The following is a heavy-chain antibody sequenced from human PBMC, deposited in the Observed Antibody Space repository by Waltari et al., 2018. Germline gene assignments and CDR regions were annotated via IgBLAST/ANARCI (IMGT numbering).Heavy chain of an antibody. CDR3: AAYRNRIFDY. CDR1: GVSIGSYY. CDR2: IHSNGGT. J-gene: IGHJ4*02. V-gene: IGHV4-4*07. D-gene: IGHD4-4*01. Sequence: QVQLQVSGPGLVKPAETLSLTCSVSGVSIGSYYWSWIRQPAGRGLEWIGRIHSNGGTNYNPSLKSRVTMSVDMSRNQISLKLTSVAAAATAVYYCAAYRNRIFDYWGQGSLVAVSS.